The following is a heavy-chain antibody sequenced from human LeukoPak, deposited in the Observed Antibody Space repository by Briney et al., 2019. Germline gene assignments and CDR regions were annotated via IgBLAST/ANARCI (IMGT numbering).Heavy chain of an antibody. V-gene: IGHV3-53*01. D-gene: IGHD1-1*01. J-gene: IGHJ4*02. CDR3: ARAYNHVFDY. CDR2: IYSGGDT. Sequence: PGGSLRLSCAVSGITVSGSYMTWVRQAPGKGLEWVSYIYSGGDTSYADSVKGRFTIPRDNSKNTLYLQMNSLRAEDTAVYYCARAYNHVFDYWGQGTLVTVSS. CDR1: GITVSGSY.